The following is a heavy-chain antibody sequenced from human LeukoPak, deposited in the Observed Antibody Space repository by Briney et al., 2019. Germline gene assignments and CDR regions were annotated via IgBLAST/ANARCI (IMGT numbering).Heavy chain of an antibody. CDR2: IKQDGSQK. CDR3: ARDPTVTNFHAAFDI. V-gene: IGHV3-7*05. Sequence: GGPLRLSCAASGFTFRSYWMSWVRQAPGKGLEGVATIKQDGSQKAYVVSVKGPFTISRDNAKTSLYMKMNSLRAEDTAVYYCARDPTVTNFHAAFDIWGQGPMVAVSS. J-gene: IGHJ3*02. D-gene: IGHD4-17*01. CDR1: GFTFRSYW.